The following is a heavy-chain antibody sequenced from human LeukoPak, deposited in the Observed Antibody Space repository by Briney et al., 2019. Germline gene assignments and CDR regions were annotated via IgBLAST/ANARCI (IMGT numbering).Heavy chain of an antibody. CDR2: IHTSGST. V-gene: IGHV4-4*08. D-gene: IGHD4-17*01. Sequence: SETLSLTCTVSGGSISSYYWNWIRQSPGKGLEWVGYIHTSGSTNYNPSLKSRVTISLDTAKNQISLKLSSVTAADTAIYYCATGAGYGDYGYWGQGTLVTVSS. CDR1: GGSISSYY. J-gene: IGHJ4*02. CDR3: ATGAGYGDYGY.